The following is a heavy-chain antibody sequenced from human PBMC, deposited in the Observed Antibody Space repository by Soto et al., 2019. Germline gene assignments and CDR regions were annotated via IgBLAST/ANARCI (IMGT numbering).Heavy chain of an antibody. CDR1: GFTFSSYA. Sequence: PGWSLRLSCAASGFTFSSYAMHWVRQAPGKGLEWVAVISYDGSNKYYADSVKGRFTISRDNSKNTLYLQMNSLRAEDTAVYYCARSGREWTSKRGGWFDPRGQRTPVTVSA. J-gene: IGHJ5*02. V-gene: IGHV3-30-3*01. CDR2: ISYDGSNK. CDR3: ARSGREWTSKRGGWFDP. D-gene: IGHD3-3*01.